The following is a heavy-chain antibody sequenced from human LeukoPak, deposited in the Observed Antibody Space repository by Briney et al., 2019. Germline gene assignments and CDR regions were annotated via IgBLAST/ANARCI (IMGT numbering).Heavy chain of an antibody. D-gene: IGHD5-12*01. J-gene: IGHJ4*02. CDR1: GGTFSSYG. CDR2: IIPILGTT. V-gene: IGHV1-69*13. Sequence: ASVKVSCKASGGTFSSYGASWVRQAPGQGLEWMGGIIPILGTTKYAQKFQGRVTITADESTSTAYMELSSLRSEDTAVYYCARGSRVATLDFDYWGQGTLVTVSS. CDR3: ARGSRVATLDFDY.